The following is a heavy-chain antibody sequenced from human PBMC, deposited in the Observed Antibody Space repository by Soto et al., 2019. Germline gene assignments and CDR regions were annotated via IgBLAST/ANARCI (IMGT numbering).Heavy chain of an antibody. V-gene: IGHV4-39*01. CDR1: VGSISSSSYY. CDR2: IYYSGST. CDR3: ASGIAARPSWFDP. J-gene: IGHJ5*02. Sequence: PSETLSLTCTVSVGSISSSSYYWFWIRHPPGKGLEWIGSIYYSGSTYYNPSLKSRVTISVDTSKNQFSLKLSSVTAADTAVYYCASGIAARPSWFDPWGQGTLVTVSS. D-gene: IGHD6-6*01.